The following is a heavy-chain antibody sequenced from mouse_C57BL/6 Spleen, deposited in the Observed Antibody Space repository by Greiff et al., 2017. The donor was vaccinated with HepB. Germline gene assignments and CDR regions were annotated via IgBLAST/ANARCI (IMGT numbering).Heavy chain of an antibody. V-gene: IGHV1-52*01. CDR2: IDPSDSET. J-gene: IGHJ3*01. CDR3: ARLTGTGAWFAY. CDR1: GYTFTSYW. Sequence: QVHVKQPGAELVRPGSSVKLSCKASGYTFTSYWMHWVKQRPIQGLEWIGNIDPSDSETHYNQKFKDKATLTVDKSSSTAYMQLSSLTSEDSAVYYCARLTGTGAWFAYWGQGTLVTVSA. D-gene: IGHD4-1*01.